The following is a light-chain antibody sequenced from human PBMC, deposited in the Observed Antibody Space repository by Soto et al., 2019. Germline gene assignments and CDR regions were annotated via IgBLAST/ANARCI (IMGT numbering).Light chain of an antibody. V-gene: IGLV1-40*01. CDR3: QAYYSSLSGSV. CDR1: SSNIGAGYD. Sequence: QSVLTQPPSVSGAPGQRVTISCTGSSSNIGAGYDVHWYQQLPGTAPKLLIYGNSNRPSGVPDRFSGSKSGTSASLAITGLQAEDEADYYCQAYYSSLSGSVFGGGTKLTDL. CDR2: GNS. J-gene: IGLJ2*01.